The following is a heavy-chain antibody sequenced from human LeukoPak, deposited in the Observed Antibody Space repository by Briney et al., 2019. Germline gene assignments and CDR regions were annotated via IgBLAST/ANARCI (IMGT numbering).Heavy chain of an antibody. J-gene: IGHJ2*01. D-gene: IGHD6-13*01. CDR1: GFTFNSYW. Sequence: PGGSLRLSCAVSGFTFNSYWMSWVRQAPGKGLEWMANIKQDGSEKYYVDSVKGRFTISRDNAKNSLYLQMNSLRVEDTAIYYCARDSGAAAGPWYFDLWGRGTLVTVSS. CDR2: IKQDGSEK. CDR3: ARDSGAAAGPWYFDL. V-gene: IGHV3-7*01.